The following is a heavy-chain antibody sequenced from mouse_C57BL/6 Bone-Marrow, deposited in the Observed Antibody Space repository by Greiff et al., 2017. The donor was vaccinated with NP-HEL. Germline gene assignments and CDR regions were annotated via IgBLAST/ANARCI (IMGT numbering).Heavy chain of an antibody. CDR3: ARGTIYYDYDGWYFDV. CDR2: IDPSDSYT. J-gene: IGHJ1*03. Sequence: QVQLQQPGAELVRPGTSVKLSCKASGYTFTSYWMHWVKQRPGQGLEWIGVIDPSDSYTNYNQKFKGKATLTVDTSSSTAYMQLSSLTSEDSAVYYCARGTIYYDYDGWYFDVWGTGTTSPSPQ. D-gene: IGHD2-4*01. CDR1: GYTFTSYW. V-gene: IGHV1-59*01.